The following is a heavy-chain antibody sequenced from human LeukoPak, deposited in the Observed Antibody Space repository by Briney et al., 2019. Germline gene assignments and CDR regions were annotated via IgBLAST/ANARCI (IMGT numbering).Heavy chain of an antibody. CDR1: GFTFSSYW. V-gene: IGHV3-7*01. Sequence: SGGSLRLSCAASGFTFSSYWMSWVRQAPGKGLEWVANIKQDGSEKYYVDSVKGRFTISRDNAKNSLYLQMNSLRAEDTAVYYCARHAYYYDSSGYYFVYWGQGTLVTVSS. CDR3: ARHAYYYDSSGYYFVY. J-gene: IGHJ4*02. D-gene: IGHD3-22*01. CDR2: IKQDGSEK.